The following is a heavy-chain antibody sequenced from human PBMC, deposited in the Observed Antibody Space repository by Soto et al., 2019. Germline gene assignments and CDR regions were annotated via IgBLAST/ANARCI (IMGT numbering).Heavy chain of an antibody. CDR2: IYYSGST. D-gene: IGHD2-2*01. CDR1: GGSISSYY. Sequence: QVQLQESGPGLVKPSETLSLTCTVSGGSISSYYWSWIRQPPGKGLEWIGYIYYSGSTNYNPSLKSRVNISVDTSKNQFSLKLSSVTAADTAVYYCARRDLGYCSSTSCYAGPFDYWGQGTLVTVSS. CDR3: ARRDLGYCSSTSCYAGPFDY. V-gene: IGHV4-59*08. J-gene: IGHJ4*02.